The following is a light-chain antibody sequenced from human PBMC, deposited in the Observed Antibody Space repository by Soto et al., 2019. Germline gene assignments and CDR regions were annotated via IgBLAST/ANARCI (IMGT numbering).Light chain of an antibody. CDR3: QQAHIFPLT. CDR1: QDVNTW. Sequence: DIQMTQSPSSLSASVGYRVTITCRASQDVNTWLAWYQQKPGRAPNLLIFAASSLQSGVPSRFSGNVSGTHFTLSISSLQPEDFATYYCQQAHIFPLTFGGGTKVEIK. V-gene: IGKV1-12*01. J-gene: IGKJ4*01. CDR2: AAS.